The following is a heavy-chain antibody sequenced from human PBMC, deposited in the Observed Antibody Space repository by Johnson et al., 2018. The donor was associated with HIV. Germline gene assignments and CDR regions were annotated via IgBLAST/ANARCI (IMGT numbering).Heavy chain of an antibody. CDR3: AREFGQQLGTVGAFDI. J-gene: IGHJ3*02. V-gene: IGHV3-11*04. CDR1: GFTFSDYY. CDR2: ISSSGSTI. D-gene: IGHD6-13*01. Sequence: QVQLVESGGGLVKPGGSLSLSCAASGFTFSDYYMSWIRQAPGKGLEWVSYISSSGSTIYYADPVKGRFTISRDNPKNSLYLQMKILRAEDTAVYYCAREFGQQLGTVGAFDIWGQGTMVTVSS.